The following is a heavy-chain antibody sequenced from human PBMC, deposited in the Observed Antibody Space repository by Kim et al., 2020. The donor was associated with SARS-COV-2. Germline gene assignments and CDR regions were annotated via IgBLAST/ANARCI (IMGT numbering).Heavy chain of an antibody. V-gene: IGHV1-3*01. D-gene: IGHD6-13*01. CDR2: INAGNGNT. Sequence: ASVKVSCKASGYTFTSYAMHWVRQAPGQRLEWMGWINAGNGNTKYSQKFQGRVTITRDTSASTAYMELSSLRSEDTAVYYCASVAAAGRWFDPWGQGTLVTVSS. CDR1: GYTFTSYA. J-gene: IGHJ5*02. CDR3: ASVAAAGRWFDP.